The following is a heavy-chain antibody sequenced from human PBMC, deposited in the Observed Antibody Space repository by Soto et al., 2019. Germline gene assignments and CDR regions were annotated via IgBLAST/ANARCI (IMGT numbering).Heavy chain of an antibody. CDR1: GCSISSDF. CDR3: ARQVRWFEDLYYYAMDV. D-gene: IGHD3-10*01. J-gene: IGHJ6*02. V-gene: IGHV4-59*08. CDR2: IYYSGST. Sequence: SGTLSLTYTVSGCSISSDFWSWIRQPPGKGLEWIGYIYYSGSTNYNPSLKSRVTISVDMSKNQFSLKLSSVTAADTAVYYCARQVRWFEDLYYYAMDVWGQGTTVT.